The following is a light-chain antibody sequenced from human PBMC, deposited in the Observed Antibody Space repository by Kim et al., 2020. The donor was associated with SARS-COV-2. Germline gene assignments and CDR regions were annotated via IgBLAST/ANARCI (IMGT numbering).Light chain of an antibody. J-gene: IGKJ3*01. CDR1: QDISGW. CDR2: ATS. Sequence: DIQMTQSPSSVSASVGDRVTITCRASQDISGWLTWYQQKPGKAPKLLIYATSTLQSGVPSRFSGSGSGTEFALTISSLQPEDFATYYCKQADRFPLTFGPGTKVDIK. V-gene: IGKV1-12*01. CDR3: KQADRFPLT.